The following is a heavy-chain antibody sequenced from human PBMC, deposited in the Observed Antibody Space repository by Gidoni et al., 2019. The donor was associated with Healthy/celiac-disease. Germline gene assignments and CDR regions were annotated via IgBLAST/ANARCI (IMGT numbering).Heavy chain of an antibody. D-gene: IGHD3-22*01. J-gene: IGHJ3*02. CDR3: ARDEGYYDSSGYHDAFDI. CDR2: LYSDGST. Sequence: LEWVSVLYSDGSTYYADSVKGRFTISRDNSKNTLYLQMNSLRAEDTAVYYCARDEGYYDSSGYHDAFDIWGQGTMVTVSS. V-gene: IGHV3-53*01.